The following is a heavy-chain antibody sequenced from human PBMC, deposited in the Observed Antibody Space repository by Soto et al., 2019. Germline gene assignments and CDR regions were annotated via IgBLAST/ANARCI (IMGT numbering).Heavy chain of an antibody. CDR2: ISGSGGST. Sequence: PGGSLRLSCAASGFTFSSYAMSWVRQAPGKGLEWVSAISGSGGSTYYADSVKGRFTISRDNSKNTLYLQMNSLRAEDTAVYYCATYWGGYCSGGSCYSTNYYGMDVWGQGTTVTVSS. D-gene: IGHD2-15*01. CDR1: GFTFSSYA. J-gene: IGHJ6*02. CDR3: ATYWGGYCSGGSCYSTNYYGMDV. V-gene: IGHV3-23*01.